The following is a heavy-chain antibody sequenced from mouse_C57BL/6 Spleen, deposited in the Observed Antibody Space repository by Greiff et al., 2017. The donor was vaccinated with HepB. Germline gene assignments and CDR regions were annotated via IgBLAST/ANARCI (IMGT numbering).Heavy chain of an antibody. Sequence: EVKLMESGGGLVKPGGSLKLSCAASGFTFSDYGLHWVRQAPEKGLEWVAYISSGSSTIYYADTVKGRCTISRDNAKNTLFLPMTMLRSGDTAMYYCARRSHWGQGTSVTVSS. J-gene: IGHJ4*01. CDR2: ISSGSSTI. V-gene: IGHV5-17*01. CDR1: GFTFSDYG. CDR3: ARRSH.